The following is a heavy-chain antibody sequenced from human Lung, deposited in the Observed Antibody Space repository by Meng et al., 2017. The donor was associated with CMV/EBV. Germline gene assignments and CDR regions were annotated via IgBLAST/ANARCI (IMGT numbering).Heavy chain of an antibody. CDR3: ARWATANYYYHGMDV. D-gene: IGHD5-24*01. Sequence: SXTLSLXCAVYGGSFSGYYWSWIRQPPGKGLEWIGEINHSGSTNYNPSPKSRVTISVDTSKNQFSLKLSPVTAADTAVYYCARWATANYYYHGMDVWRQGTTVTVSS. CDR2: INHSGST. V-gene: IGHV4-34*01. CDR1: GGSFSGYY. J-gene: IGHJ6*02.